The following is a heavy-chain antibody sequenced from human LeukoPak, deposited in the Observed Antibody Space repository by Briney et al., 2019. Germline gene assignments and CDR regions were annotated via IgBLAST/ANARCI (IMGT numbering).Heavy chain of an antibody. V-gene: IGHV3-15*01. CDR2: IKSKTDGGTT. Sequence: GGSLRLSCAASGFTFSSYSMNWVRQAPGKGLEWVGRIKSKTDGGTTDYAAPVKGRFTISRDDSKNTLYLQMNSLKTEDTAVYYCTTSAVTPVHDAFDIWGQGTMVTVSS. CDR1: GFTFSSYS. D-gene: IGHD4-17*01. J-gene: IGHJ3*02. CDR3: TTSAVTPVHDAFDI.